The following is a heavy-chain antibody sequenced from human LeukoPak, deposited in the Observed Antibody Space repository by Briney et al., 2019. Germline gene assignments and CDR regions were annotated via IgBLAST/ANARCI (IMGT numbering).Heavy chain of an antibody. CDR2: IYPGDPDT. V-gene: IGHV5-51*01. J-gene: IGHJ4*02. Sequence: GGSLKISCEGSGYSFPSYWVAWVRQMPGKGLEWMGIIYPGDPDTRYSPSFQGQVTISAAKSFSTAYLQWSNLKASDTAMYYCARSSTFYDSSGYTLPFDYWGQGTLVTVSS. D-gene: IGHD3-22*01. CDR3: ARSSTFYDSSGYTLPFDY. CDR1: GYSFPSYW.